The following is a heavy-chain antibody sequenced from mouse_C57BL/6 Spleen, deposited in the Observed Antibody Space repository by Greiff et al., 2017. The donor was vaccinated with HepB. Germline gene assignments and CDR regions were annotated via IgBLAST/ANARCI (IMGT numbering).Heavy chain of an antibody. CDR2: IDPSDSET. J-gene: IGHJ3*01. Sequence: QVHVKQPGAELVRPGSSVKLSCKASGYTFTSYWMHWVKQRPIQGLEWIGNIDPSDSETHYNQKFKDKATLTVDKSSSTAYMQLSSLTSEDSAVYYCARGGYYGSSSFAYWGQGTLVTVSA. D-gene: IGHD1-1*01. CDR1: GYTFTSYW. CDR3: ARGGYYGSSSFAY. V-gene: IGHV1-52*01.